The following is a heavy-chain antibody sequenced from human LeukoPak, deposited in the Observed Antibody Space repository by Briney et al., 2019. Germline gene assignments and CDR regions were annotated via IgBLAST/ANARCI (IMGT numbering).Heavy chain of an antibody. CDR3: AFFKQRPPYEILTGYLY. D-gene: IGHD3-9*01. CDR2: ISSSSSYI. V-gene: IGHV3-21*01. J-gene: IGHJ4*02. Sequence: GGYLRVSCAASGFTFSSYSMNWVRQAPGKGLEWVSSISSSSSYIYYADSVKGRFTISRDNAKNSLYLQMNSLRAEDTAVYYCAFFKQRPPYEILTGYLYWGQGTLVTVSS. CDR1: GFTFSSYS.